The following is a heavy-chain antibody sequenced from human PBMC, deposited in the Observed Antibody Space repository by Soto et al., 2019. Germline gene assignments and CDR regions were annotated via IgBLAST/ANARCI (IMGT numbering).Heavy chain of an antibody. V-gene: IGHV3-66*01. CDR2: IYSGDNT. CDR1: GFTVTSEY. J-gene: IGHJ4*02. CDR3: ARFPRIALAAFDC. Sequence: EVQLVESGGDLVQPGGSLRLSCAASGFTVTSEYMSWVRQAPGKGLEWVSTIYSGDNTYYADSVKGRFIISRDKSKNTLYLQMNNLRAEDTAVYYCARFPRIALAAFDCWGQGTLVTVSS. D-gene: IGHD6-19*01.